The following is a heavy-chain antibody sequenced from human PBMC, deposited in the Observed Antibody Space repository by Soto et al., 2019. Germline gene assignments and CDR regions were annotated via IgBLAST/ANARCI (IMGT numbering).Heavy chain of an antibody. CDR1: GGSISSSSYY. D-gene: IGHD3-10*01. J-gene: IGHJ4*02. CDR2: IYYSGST. V-gene: IGHV4-39*01. CDR3: ATLWFGEGNY. Sequence: QLQLQESGPGLVKPSETLSLTCTVSGGSISSSSYYWGWIRQPPGKGLEWIGSIYYSGSTYYNPSLKSRVTISVDTSKNQFSLKPSSVTAADTAVYYCATLWFGEGNYWGQGTLVTVSS.